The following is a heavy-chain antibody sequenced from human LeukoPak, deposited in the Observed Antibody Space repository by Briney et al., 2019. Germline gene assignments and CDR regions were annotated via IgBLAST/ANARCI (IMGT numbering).Heavy chain of an antibody. J-gene: IGHJ3*02. V-gene: IGHV7-4-1*02. CDR3: ARVRSGWPHDAFDI. D-gene: IGHD6-19*01. CDR2: INTNTGNP. CDR1: GYTFTSYA. Sequence: GASVKVSCKASGYTFTSYAMNWVRQAPGQGLEWMGWINTNTGNPTHAQGFTGRFVFSLDTSASTAYLQISSLKAEDTAVYYCARVRSGWPHDAFDIWGQGTMVTVSS.